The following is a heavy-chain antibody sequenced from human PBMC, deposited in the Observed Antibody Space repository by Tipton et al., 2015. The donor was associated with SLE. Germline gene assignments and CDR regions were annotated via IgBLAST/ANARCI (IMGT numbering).Heavy chain of an antibody. CDR3: VRGVRDGYNYYFDY. Sequence: TLSLTCTVSGDPISSYYWSWIRQSPGKGLEWIGYKYYTGSTNYNPSLKSRVTISVDTSKNQFSLKLSSVTAADTAVYYCVRGVRDGYNYYFDYWGQGTLVTVSS. D-gene: IGHD5-24*01. V-gene: IGHV4-59*01. J-gene: IGHJ4*02. CDR2: KYYTGST. CDR1: GDPISSYY.